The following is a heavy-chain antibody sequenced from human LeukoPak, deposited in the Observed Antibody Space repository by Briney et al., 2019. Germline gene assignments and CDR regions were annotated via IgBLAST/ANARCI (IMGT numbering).Heavy chain of an antibody. D-gene: IGHD3-10*01. Sequence: GGSLRLSCAASGFTFSTYAMSWVRQAPGKGLEWVSGISGSGGSTYYAASVKGRFTISRDNSKNTLYLQMNSLRAEDTAVYYCAKPGGEFGSGNYYTFDCWGQGTLVTVSS. V-gene: IGHV3-23*01. CDR2: ISGSGGST. CDR1: GFTFSTYA. J-gene: IGHJ4*02. CDR3: AKPGGEFGSGNYYTFDC.